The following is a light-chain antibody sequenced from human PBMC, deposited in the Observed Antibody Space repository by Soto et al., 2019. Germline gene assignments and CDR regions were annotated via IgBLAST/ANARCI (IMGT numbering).Light chain of an antibody. Sequence: QSALTQPASVSGSPGQSLTISCTGTSSDVGGYNYVSWYQQHPGKAPKLMIYEVNNRPLGVSNRFSGSKSGNTASLTISGLQAEDEADYYCSSFTSSSTQVLGGGTKLTVL. CDR2: EVN. J-gene: IGLJ3*02. V-gene: IGLV2-14*01. CDR3: SSFTSSSTQV. CDR1: SSDVGGYNY.